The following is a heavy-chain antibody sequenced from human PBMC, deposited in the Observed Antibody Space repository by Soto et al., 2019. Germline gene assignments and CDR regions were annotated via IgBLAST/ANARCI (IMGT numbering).Heavy chain of an antibody. D-gene: IGHD3-22*01. CDR1: GFTFSDYW. Sequence: EVQLVESGGGLVQPGESLRLSCSASGFTFSDYWMTWVRQAPGKGLEWVANIRKDESKKSYLDSVRGRFTVSRDNARNLLYLHMDSLRAEDTALYYCERDVSPGSGPYYDAFDIWGQGTMVTVSS. V-gene: IGHV3-7*05. CDR2: IRKDESKK. CDR3: ERDVSPGSGPYYDAFDI. J-gene: IGHJ3*02.